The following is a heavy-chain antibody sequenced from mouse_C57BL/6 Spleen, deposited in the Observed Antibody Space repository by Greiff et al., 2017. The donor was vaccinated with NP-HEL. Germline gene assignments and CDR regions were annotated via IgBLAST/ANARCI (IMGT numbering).Heavy chain of an antibody. CDR3: AGVRRGGAWFAY. D-gene: IGHD2-14*01. CDR2: IFPGSGST. J-gene: IGHJ3*01. Sequence: QVQLQQSGAELMKPGASVKLSCKATGYTFTGYWIAWVKPRPGHGLELIGEIFPGSGSTNYNEKFKGKATFTADSSSNTAYMQLSSLTTEDSAIDYCAGVRRGGAWFAYWGKGTLVTVSA. CDR1: GYTFTGYW. V-gene: IGHV1-9*01.